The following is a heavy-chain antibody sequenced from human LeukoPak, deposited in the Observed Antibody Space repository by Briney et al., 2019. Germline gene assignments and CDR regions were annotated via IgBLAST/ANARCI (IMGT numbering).Heavy chain of an antibody. D-gene: IGHD6-19*01. Sequence: SETLSLTCTVSGGSISTTSYYWGWIRQPPGKGLECIGNIYYSGSTYYNPSLKSRVTISVDTSKNQFSLKLTSVTAADTAVYYCARRSGIAVAGAFDYWGQGTLVTVSS. CDR3: ARRSGIAVAGAFDY. CDR2: IYYSGST. J-gene: IGHJ4*02. CDR1: GGSISTTSYY. V-gene: IGHV4-39*07.